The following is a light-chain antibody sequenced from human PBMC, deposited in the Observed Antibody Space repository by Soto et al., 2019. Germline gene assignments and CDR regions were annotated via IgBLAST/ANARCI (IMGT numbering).Light chain of an antibody. V-gene: IGKV3-11*01. CDR1: QSVSSY. CDR3: PQRSNWPPAIT. CDR2: DAS. J-gene: IGKJ4*01. Sequence: EIVLTQSPATLSLSPGERATLSCRASQSVSSYLAWYQQKPGQAPRLLIYDASNSATGIPARFSGSGSGTDFTLTISSLEPEDFAVYYCPQRSNWPPAITFGGGTKVEIK.